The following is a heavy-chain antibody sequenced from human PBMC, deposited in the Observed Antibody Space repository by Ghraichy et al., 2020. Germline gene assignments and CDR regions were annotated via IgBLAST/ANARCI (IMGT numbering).Heavy chain of an antibody. CDR3: ARGAVGASSFDY. D-gene: IGHD1-26*01. Sequence: GGSLRLSCAASGFTVSSNYMSWVRQVPGKGLEWVSVVYSGGSTYYADSVKDRFTMSRDNSKNTLYLQMNSLRAEDTAVYYCARGAVGASSFDYWGQGTLVTVSS. CDR2: VYSGGST. CDR1: GFTVSSNY. J-gene: IGHJ4*02. V-gene: IGHV3-53*01.